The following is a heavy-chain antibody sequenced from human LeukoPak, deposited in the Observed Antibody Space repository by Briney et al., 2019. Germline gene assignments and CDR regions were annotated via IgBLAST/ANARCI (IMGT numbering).Heavy chain of an antibody. J-gene: IGHJ4*02. CDR3: ARGSSDGYNWDYFDY. CDR2: IIPTFGTA. V-gene: IGHV1-69*13. Sequence: GASVKVSCKASGGTFSSYAISWVRQAPGQGLEWMGGIIPTFGTANYAQKFQGRVTITADESTSTAYMELSSLRSEDTAVYYCARGSSDGYNWDYFDYWGQGTLVTVSS. CDR1: GGTFSSYA. D-gene: IGHD5-24*01.